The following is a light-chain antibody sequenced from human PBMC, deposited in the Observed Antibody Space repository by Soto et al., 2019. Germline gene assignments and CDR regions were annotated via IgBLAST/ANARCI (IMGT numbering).Light chain of an antibody. CDR1: SSDVGSYNL. J-gene: IGLJ1*01. V-gene: IGLV2-23*01. CDR3: CSYAGSSTLNYV. Sequence: QSVLTQPASVSGSPGQSIPISCTGTSSDVGSYNLVSWYQQHPGKAPKLMIYEGSKRPSGVSNRFAGSKSGNTASLTISGLQAEDEADYYCCSYAGSSTLNYVFGTGTKVTVL. CDR2: EGS.